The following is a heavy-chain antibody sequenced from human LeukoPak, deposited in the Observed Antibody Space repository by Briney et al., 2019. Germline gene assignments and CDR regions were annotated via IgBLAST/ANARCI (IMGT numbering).Heavy chain of an antibody. CDR3: AREAVASPIFDY. CDR2: IYASGTT. D-gene: IGHD6-19*01. CDR1: GGSITRNY. V-gene: IGHV4-4*07. Sequence: SDTLSLTCSVSGGSITRNYWSWIRQPLGRRLERIGRIYASGTTNYNPPLQSRATISLDKSKNQFSLKLSSVTAADTAVYYCAREAVASPIFDYWGQGALVTVSS. J-gene: IGHJ4*02.